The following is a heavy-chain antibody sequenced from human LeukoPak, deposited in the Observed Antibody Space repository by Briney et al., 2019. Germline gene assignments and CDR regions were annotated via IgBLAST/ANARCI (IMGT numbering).Heavy chain of an antibody. D-gene: IGHD6-13*01. V-gene: IGHV4-34*01. CDR3: AISIAAAGGYNWFDP. J-gene: IGHJ5*02. CDR1: GGSFSGYY. CDR2: ISHSGTT. Sequence: SETLSLTCAVYGGSFSGYYWNSIRQPPEKGLEWIGEISHSGTTNYNSSLKSRGTISVDTSKKQFSLKLSSVTAADPAVYYCAISIAAAGGYNWFDPWGQGTLVTVSS.